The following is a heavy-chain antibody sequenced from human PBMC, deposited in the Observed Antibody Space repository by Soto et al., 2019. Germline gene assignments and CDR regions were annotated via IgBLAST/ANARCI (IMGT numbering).Heavy chain of an antibody. CDR2: INRDGTFT. V-gene: IGHV3-64D*06. J-gene: IGHJ6*01. CDR1: GFTFSDYA. D-gene: IGHD3-10*01. CDR3: VKDHPSLEV. Sequence: GGSLRLSCAASGFTFSDYAMHWVRQSPGKGLEHFSLINRDGTFTFYADSVKGRFTIARDNSKNALYLQMNSLGGDDTAVYYCVKDHPSLEVWGQGTTVTVSS.